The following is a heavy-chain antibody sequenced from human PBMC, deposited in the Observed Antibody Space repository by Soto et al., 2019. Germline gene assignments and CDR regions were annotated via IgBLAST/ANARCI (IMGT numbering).Heavy chain of an antibody. Sequence: EVQLVESGGGLVKPGESLRLSCAASGFTFSRAWMSWVRQSPGKGLEWVGRIKTKSDGGTTDYAEPVKGRFTISRDESEKTLYLQMNSLETDDTAVYYCTRVQAYYYYGMDVWGQGTTVTVSS. CDR1: GFTFSRAW. V-gene: IGHV3-15*01. D-gene: IGHD1-1*01. J-gene: IGHJ6*02. CDR3: TRVQAYYYYGMDV. CDR2: IKTKSDGGTT.